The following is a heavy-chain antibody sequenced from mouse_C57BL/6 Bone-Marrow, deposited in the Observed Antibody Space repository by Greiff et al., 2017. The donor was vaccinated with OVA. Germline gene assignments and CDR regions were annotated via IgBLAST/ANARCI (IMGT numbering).Heavy chain of an antibody. CDR1: GFTFSSYG. V-gene: IGHV5-6*02. J-gene: IGHJ3*01. CDR3: ARRGWFAY. CDR2: ISSGGSYT. Sequence: DVKLVESGGDLVKPGGSLKLSCAASGFTFSSYGMSWVRQTPDKRLEWVATISSGGSYTYYPDSVKGRFTISRDNAKNTLYLQMSSLKSEDTALYYFARRGWFAYWGQGTLVTVSA.